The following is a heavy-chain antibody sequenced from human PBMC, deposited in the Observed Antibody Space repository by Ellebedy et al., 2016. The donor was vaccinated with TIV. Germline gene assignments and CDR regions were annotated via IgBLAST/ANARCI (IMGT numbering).Heavy chain of an antibody. CDR1: GYTFISFG. Sequence: ASVKVSCXASGYTFISFGISWVRQAPGQGLEWMGGIIPIFGTANYAQKFQGRVTITADESTSTAYMELSSLRSERTAVYYCARWGATRITMVRGVISWGQGTLVTVSS. J-gene: IGHJ4*02. D-gene: IGHD3-10*01. CDR3: ARWGATRITMVRGVIS. V-gene: IGHV1-69*13. CDR2: IIPIFGTA.